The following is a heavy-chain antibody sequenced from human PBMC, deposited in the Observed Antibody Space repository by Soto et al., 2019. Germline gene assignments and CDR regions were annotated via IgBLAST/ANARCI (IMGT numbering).Heavy chain of an antibody. D-gene: IGHD6-13*01. CDR1: GYSFTSYW. J-gene: IGHJ4*02. CDR2: IDPSDSYT. CDR3: ARPKTSSSWYDY. Sequence: GESLKISCKGSGYSFTSYWISWVRQMPGKGLEWMGRIDPSDSYTNYSPSFQGHVTISADKSISTAYLQWSSLKASDTAMYYCARPKTSSSWYDYWGRGTLVTVSS. V-gene: IGHV5-10-1*01.